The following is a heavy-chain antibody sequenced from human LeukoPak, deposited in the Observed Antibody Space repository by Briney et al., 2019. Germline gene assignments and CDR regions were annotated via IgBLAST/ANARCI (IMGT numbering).Heavy chain of an antibody. CDR1: GFTVSSNY. D-gene: IGHD6-19*01. CDR2: IYSGGST. Sequence: PGGSLRLSCAASGFTVSSNYMSWVRQAPGKGLEWVSVIYSGGSTYYADSVKGRFTISRDNSKNTLYLQMNSLRAEDTAVYYCARDLTVADTYYYYYYGMDVWGQGTTVTVSS. J-gene: IGHJ6*02. V-gene: IGHV3-66*01. CDR3: ARDLTVADTYYYYYYGMDV.